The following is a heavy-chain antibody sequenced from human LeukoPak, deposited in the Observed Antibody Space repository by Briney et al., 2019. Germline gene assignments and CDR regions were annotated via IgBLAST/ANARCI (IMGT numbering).Heavy chain of an antibody. J-gene: IGHJ5*02. V-gene: IGHV5-51*01. CDR1: GHSLSNYW. Sequence: KHGESLKISCKGSGHSLSNYWIAWVRQMPGKGLEWMGIIYLGDSDTTYRPSFQGQVTISADKSISPAYLQWSSLKTSDTAMYYCARRSCSGGSCEDWFGPWGQGTLVTVSS. CDR3: ARRSCSGGSCEDWFGP. D-gene: IGHD2-15*01. CDR2: IYLGDSDT.